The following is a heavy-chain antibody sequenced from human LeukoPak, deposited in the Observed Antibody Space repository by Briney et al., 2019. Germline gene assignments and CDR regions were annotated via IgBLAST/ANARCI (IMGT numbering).Heavy chain of an antibody. CDR2: IYYSGST. D-gene: IGHD6-25*01. CDR3: ARVNSGWPSYFDY. Sequence: SETLSLTCTVSGGSISSYYWSWIRQPPGKGLEWIGYIYYSGSTNYNPSLKSRVTISVDTSKNQFSLKLSSVTAADTAVYYCARVNSGWPSYFDYWGQGTLVTVSS. J-gene: IGHJ4*02. V-gene: IGHV4-59*01. CDR1: GGSISSYY.